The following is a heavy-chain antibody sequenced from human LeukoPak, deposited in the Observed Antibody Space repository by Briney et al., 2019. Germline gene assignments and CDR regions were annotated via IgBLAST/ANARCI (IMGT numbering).Heavy chain of an antibody. J-gene: IGHJ5*02. CDR2: ISWDGGST. V-gene: IGHV3-43*01. CDR3: AKDISSGDGPFDP. Sequence: GGSLRLSCAASGFTFDDYTMHWVRQAPGKGLEWVSLISWDGGSTYYADSVKGRFTISSNNTKTSLYLQMNSLRTEDPALYYCAKDISSGDGPFDPWGQGTLVTVSS. CDR1: GFTFDDYT. D-gene: IGHD5-24*01.